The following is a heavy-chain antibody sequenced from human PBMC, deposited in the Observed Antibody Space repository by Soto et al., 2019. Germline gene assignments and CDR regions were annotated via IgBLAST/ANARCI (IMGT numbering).Heavy chain of an antibody. J-gene: IGHJ4*02. D-gene: IGHD5-18*01. CDR2: TYYRSKWYN. CDR1: GDSVSSNSAA. CDR3: AREGGNTAMVKAGFDY. Sequence: QVQLQQSGPGLVKPSQTLSLTCAISGDSVSSNSAAWNWIRQSPSRGLEWLGRTYYRSKWYNDYAVSVKSRITITPDTSKNPSSLQLNSVTPEDTAVYYCAREGGNTAMVKAGFDYWGQGTLVTVSS. V-gene: IGHV6-1*01.